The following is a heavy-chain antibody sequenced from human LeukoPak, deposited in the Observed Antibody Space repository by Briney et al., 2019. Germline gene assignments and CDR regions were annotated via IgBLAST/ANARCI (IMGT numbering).Heavy chain of an antibody. CDR2: IYTSGST. CDR1: GGSLSSGSYY. Sequence: SQTLSLTCTVSGGSLSSGSYYWGWIRQPAGKGLEWIGRIYTSGSTNYNPSLKSRVTISVDTSKNQFSLKLSSVTAADTAVYYCARVQYCGGDCYSGNFDYWGQGTLVTVSS. V-gene: IGHV4-61*02. CDR3: ARVQYCGGDCYSGNFDY. J-gene: IGHJ4*01. D-gene: IGHD2-21*02.